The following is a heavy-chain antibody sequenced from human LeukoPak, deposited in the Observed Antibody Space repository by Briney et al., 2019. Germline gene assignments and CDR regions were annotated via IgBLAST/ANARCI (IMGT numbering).Heavy chain of an antibody. J-gene: IGHJ4*02. V-gene: IGHV1-46*01. CDR3: AAKYYYDSSGYYYGGPDFDY. Sequence: ASVKVSCKASGYTFTSYFMHWVRQAPGQGLEWMGIINPSGGSTSYAQKFQGRVSMTRDTSTSTVYMELSSLRSEDTAVYYCAAKYYYDSSGYYYGGPDFDYWGQGTLVTVSS. CDR2: INPSGGST. D-gene: IGHD3-22*01. CDR1: GYTFTSYF.